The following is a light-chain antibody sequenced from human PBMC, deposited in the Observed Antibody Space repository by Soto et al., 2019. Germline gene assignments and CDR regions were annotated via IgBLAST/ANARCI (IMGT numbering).Light chain of an antibody. J-gene: IGLJ1*01. CDR3: SSYAGSTYLAV. CDR1: RSDVGSYNY. CDR2: EVS. V-gene: IGLV2-8*01. Sequence: QSALTQPPSASGSPGQSVTISCTGTRSDVGSYNYVSWYQQHPGKAPKLMIYEVSKRPSGVPDRFPGSKSGNTASLTVSGLQAEDEADYYCSSYAGSTYLAVFGTGTKLTVL.